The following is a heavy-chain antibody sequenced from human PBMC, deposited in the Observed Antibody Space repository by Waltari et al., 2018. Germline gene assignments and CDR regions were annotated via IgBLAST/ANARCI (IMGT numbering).Heavy chain of an antibody. CDR3: ARDRGRGIYLDS. V-gene: IGHV4-4*02. Sequence: QLQLQESGPGLVKPSGTLSLTCTVSGDSMSSSDWWSWVRQSPGKGLAWIGQVQRSGRTNSNPSFASRVTVSVDTSTNQFSLRVTSATAADTAGYFCARDRGRGIYLDSWGQGTLVTVS. J-gene: IGHJ4*02. CDR2: VQRSGRT. D-gene: IGHD2-15*01. CDR1: GDSMSSSDW.